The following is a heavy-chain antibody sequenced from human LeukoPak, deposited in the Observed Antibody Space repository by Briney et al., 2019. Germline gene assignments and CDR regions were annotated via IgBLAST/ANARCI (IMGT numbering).Heavy chain of an antibody. Sequence: SETLSLTCTVSGGSISSYYWTWIRQPPGKGLEWIGYIYDSGITNYNPSLRSRVTISLDTSKSQFSLKVSSVTAADTAVCYCARDRYCSGGYCHSGRFDPWGQGTLVTVSS. CDR2: IYDSGIT. CDR1: GGSISSYY. CDR3: ARDRYCSGGYCHSGRFDP. V-gene: IGHV4-59*01. J-gene: IGHJ5*02. D-gene: IGHD2-15*01.